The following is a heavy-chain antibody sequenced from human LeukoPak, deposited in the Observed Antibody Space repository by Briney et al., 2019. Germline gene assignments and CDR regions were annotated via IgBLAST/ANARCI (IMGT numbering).Heavy chain of an antibody. J-gene: IGHJ6*02. CDR3: ARWSYYYYGMDV. Sequence: SETLSLTCTVSGYSISSGHYWGWIRQPPGKGLEWIGSIYHSGSTYYNPSLKSRVTISVDRSKNQFSLKLSSVTAADTAVYYCARWSYYYYGMDVWGQGTTVTVSS. CDR1: GYSISSGHY. V-gene: IGHV4-38-2*02. D-gene: IGHD2-15*01. CDR2: IYHSGST.